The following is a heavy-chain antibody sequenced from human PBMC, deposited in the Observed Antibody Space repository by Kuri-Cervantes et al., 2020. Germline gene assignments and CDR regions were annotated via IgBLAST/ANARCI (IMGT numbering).Heavy chain of an antibody. CDR3: ARLPLYGDFKGGNWGYYYYMDV. Sequence: ASVKVSCKASGYTFTYRYMHWVRQAPGQGLEWMGWINPNSGGTNYAQKFQGWVTMTRDTSISTAYMELSRLRSDDTALYYCARLPLYGDFKGGNWGYYYYMDVWGKGTTVTVSS. V-gene: IGHV1-2*04. CDR2: INPNSGGT. J-gene: IGHJ6*03. D-gene: IGHD4-17*01. CDR1: GYTFTYRY.